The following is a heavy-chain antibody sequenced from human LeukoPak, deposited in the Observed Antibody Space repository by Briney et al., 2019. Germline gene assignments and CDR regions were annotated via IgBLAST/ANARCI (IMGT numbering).Heavy chain of an antibody. CDR1: GGSISSYY. Sequence: SETLSLTCTVSGGSISSYYWSWIRQPAGKGLEWIGRIYTSGSTNYNPSLKSRVTMSVDTSKNQFSLKLSSVTAADTAVYYCAREEVLRYFDWWYFDLWGSGTLVTVSS. V-gene: IGHV4-4*07. J-gene: IGHJ2*01. D-gene: IGHD3-9*01. CDR2: IYTSGST. CDR3: AREEVLRYFDWWYFDL.